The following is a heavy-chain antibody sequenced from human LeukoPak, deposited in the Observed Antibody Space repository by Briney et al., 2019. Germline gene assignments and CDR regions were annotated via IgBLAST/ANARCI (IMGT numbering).Heavy chain of an antibody. J-gene: IGHJ6*03. CDR2: IRSKAYGGTT. CDR1: GFTFSSYA. D-gene: IGHD2-21*02. Sequence: PGGSLRLSCAASGFTFSSYAMHWVRQAPGKGLEWVGFIRSKAYGGTTEYAASVKGRFTISRDDSKSIAYLQMNSLKTEDTAVYYCTRDHSYTWLLGYYYYMDVWGKGTTVTVSS. V-gene: IGHV3-49*04. CDR3: TRDHSYTWLLGYYYYMDV.